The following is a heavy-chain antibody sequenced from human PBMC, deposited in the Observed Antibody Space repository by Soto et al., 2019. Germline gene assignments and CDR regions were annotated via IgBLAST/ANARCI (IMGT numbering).Heavy chain of an antibody. J-gene: IGHJ5*02. CDR2: IYYSGST. CDR3: NSGYDQDWFDP. Sequence: SETLCLTCTVSGGSISSSSYYWGWIRQPPGKGLEWIGSIYYSGSTYYNPSLKSRVTISVDTSKNQFSLKLSSVTAADTAVYYCNSGYDQDWFDPWGQGTLVTVS. D-gene: IGHD5-12*01. V-gene: IGHV4-39*01. CDR1: GGSISSSSYY.